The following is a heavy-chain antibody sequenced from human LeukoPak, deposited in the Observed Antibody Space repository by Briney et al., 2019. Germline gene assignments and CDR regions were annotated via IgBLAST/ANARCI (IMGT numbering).Heavy chain of an antibody. CDR3: AKLPRYCSGGSCSNYFDY. D-gene: IGHD2-15*01. CDR1: GFTFSSYA. Sequence: GGSLRLSCAASGFTFSSYAMSWVRQAPGKGLEWVSAISGSGGSTYYADSVKGRFTISRDNSKNTLYLQMNSLRAEDTAVYYCAKLPRYCSGGSCSNYFDYWGQGTLVTVSS. V-gene: IGHV3-23*01. CDR2: ISGSGGST. J-gene: IGHJ4*02.